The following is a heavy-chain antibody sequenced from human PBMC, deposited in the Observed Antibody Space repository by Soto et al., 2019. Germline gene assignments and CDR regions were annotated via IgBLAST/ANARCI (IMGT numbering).Heavy chain of an antibody. CDR1: GGSIRSAY. V-gene: IGHV3-48*01. J-gene: IGHJ5*02. CDR3: ARGRPIDL. Sequence: XTLSLPFTVSGGSIRSAYWRWIRQPPGKGLAWISYIGSSSTIIYHADPVRGRLSIGRDNAKNSLYLKMNTLSAEDAAVYYCARGRPIDLWGQGTLVTVSS. CDR2: IGSSSTII.